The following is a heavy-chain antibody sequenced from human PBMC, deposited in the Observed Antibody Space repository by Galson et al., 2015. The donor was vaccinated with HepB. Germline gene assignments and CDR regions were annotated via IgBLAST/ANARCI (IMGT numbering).Heavy chain of an antibody. D-gene: IGHD5-12*01. CDR2: ISYDGSNK. Sequence: SLRLSCAASGFTFSSYWMSWVRQAPGKGLEWVAVISYDGSNKYYADSVKGRFTISRDNSKNTLYLQMNSLRAEDTAVYYCAKRMGKVADYWGQGTLVTVSS. CDR3: AKRMGKVADY. J-gene: IGHJ4*02. V-gene: IGHV3-30*18. CDR1: GFTFSSYW.